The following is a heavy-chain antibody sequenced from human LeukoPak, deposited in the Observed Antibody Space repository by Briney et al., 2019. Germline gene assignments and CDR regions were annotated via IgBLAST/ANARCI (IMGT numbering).Heavy chain of an antibody. CDR2: IGPNSDGI. CDR3: ARDPVDGYSHYDF. D-gene: IGHD5-24*01. V-gene: IGHV1-2*02. Sequence: GASGKLCCKAAGYALTDHHLIWVRQAPGQGLGWMGGIGPNSDGIRYAQEFQGRVTMPRPTSISTAYMELTSLTSDVTAIYYCARDPVDGYSHYDFWGQGTLVTVSS. CDR1: GYALTDHH. J-gene: IGHJ4*02.